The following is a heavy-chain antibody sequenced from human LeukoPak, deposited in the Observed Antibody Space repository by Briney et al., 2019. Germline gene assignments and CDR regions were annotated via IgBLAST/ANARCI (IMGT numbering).Heavy chain of an antibody. CDR2: INPNSGGT. D-gene: IGHD1-26*01. CDR1: GYTFTGSY. Sequence: ASVKVSCKASGYTFTGSYMHWVRQAPGQGLEWMGWINPNSGGTNYAQKFQGRVTVTTDTSTSTAYMELRSLRSDDTAVYFCARAVLGGPTVYYNYYHMDVWGKGTTVTVSS. V-gene: IGHV1-2*02. CDR3: ARAVLGGPTVYYNYYHMDV. J-gene: IGHJ6*03.